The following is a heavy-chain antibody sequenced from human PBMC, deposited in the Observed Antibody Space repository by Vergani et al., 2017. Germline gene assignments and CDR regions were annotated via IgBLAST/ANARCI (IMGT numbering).Heavy chain of an antibody. CDR2: IRNKANDYTT. D-gene: IGHD3-9*01. CDR3: TRVASNILTGYYLNWFDP. J-gene: IGHJ5*02. V-gene: IGHV3-72*01. CDR1: GFIFSDHY. Sequence: EVQLLESGGDLVQPGGSLRLSCAASGFIFSDHYMDWVRQAPGKGLEWVGRIRNKANDYTTQYAASVKGRFTISRDDSKSYLYLQMNSLQTEDTALYYCTRVASNILTGYYLNWFDPWGQGTLVTVSS.